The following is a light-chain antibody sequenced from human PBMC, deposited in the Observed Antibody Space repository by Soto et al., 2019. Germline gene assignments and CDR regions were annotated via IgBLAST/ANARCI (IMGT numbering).Light chain of an antibody. CDR1: QSVGIY. J-gene: IGKJ1*01. V-gene: IGKV3-11*01. CDR3: QQRSKWPPS. CDR2: DAS. Sequence: EILLTQSPATLSLSPGEGATLSCRASQSVGIYLAWYQQKPGQAPSLLIYDASKRATGIPARFSGSGSGTDFTLTISGLEPEDFAIYYCQQRSKWPPSFGRGTKVEIK.